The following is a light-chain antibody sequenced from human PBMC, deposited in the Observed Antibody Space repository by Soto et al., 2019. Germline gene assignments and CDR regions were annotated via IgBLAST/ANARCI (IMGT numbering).Light chain of an antibody. CDR2: KAS. Sequence: DIQMTQSPSTLSASAGDRVTITCRASQTIDSWLAWYQQRPGKPPNLLIYKASTLASGVPSRFSGSGSGPEFTLTINSLQPDDFATYYCQQYHIYSGTFGQGTKVEIK. CDR1: QTIDSW. CDR3: QQYHIYSGT. V-gene: IGKV1-5*03. J-gene: IGKJ1*01.